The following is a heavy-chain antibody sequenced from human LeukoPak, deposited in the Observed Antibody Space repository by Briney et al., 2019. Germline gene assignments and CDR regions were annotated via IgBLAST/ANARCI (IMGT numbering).Heavy chain of an antibody. CDR3: AKDDGSGSFFLDY. CDR1: GFTFSSYG. CDR2: ISYDGSNK. D-gene: IGHD3-10*01. V-gene: IGHV3-30*18. Sequence: SGGSLRLSCAASGFTFSSYGMHWVRQAPGKGLEWVAVISYDGSNKYYADSVKGRFTISRDNSKNTLYLQMNSLRAEDTAVYYCAKDDGSGSFFLDYWGQGTLVTVSS. J-gene: IGHJ4*02.